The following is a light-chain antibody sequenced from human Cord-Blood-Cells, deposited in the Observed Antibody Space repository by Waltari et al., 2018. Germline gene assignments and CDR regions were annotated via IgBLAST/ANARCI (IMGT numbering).Light chain of an antibody. J-gene: IGLJ3*02. Sequence: QSALTQPASVSGSPGPSITISCTGTSSDVGSFNLFSWYQQHPGKAPKLMIYEVSKRPSGVSNRFSGSKSGNTASLTISGLQAEDEADYYCCSYAGSNWVFGGGTKLTVL. V-gene: IGLV2-23*02. CDR3: CSYAGSNWV. CDR2: EVS. CDR1: SSDVGSFNL.